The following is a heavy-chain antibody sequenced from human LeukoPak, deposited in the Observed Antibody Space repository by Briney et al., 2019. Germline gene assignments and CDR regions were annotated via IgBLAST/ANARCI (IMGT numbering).Heavy chain of an antibody. CDR3: ASGSGSPQHYYYYGMDV. Sequence: PSGTLSPTCAVYGGSFSGYYWSWIRQPPGKGLEWIGEINHSGSTNCNPSLKSRVTISVDTSKNQFSLKLSSVTAADTAVYYCASGSGSPQHYYYYGMDVWGQGTTVTVSS. D-gene: IGHD3-10*01. J-gene: IGHJ6*02. CDR1: GGSFSGYY. V-gene: IGHV4-34*01. CDR2: INHSGST.